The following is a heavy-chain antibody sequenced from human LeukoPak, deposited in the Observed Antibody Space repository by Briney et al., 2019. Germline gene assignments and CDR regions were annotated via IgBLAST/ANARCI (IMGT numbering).Heavy chain of an antibody. CDR2: IYSGGST. V-gene: IGHV3-53*01. J-gene: IGHJ3*02. CDR1: GFTVSSNY. Sequence: GGSLRLSCAASGFTVSSNYMTWVRQAPGKGLEWVSVIYSGGSTYYADSVKCRFTISRDNPKSTRYLQMNSLRADDTAVYSCAKDPPTVMANAFHIWGQGTMVTVS. CDR3: AKDPPTVMANAFHI. D-gene: IGHD5-18*01.